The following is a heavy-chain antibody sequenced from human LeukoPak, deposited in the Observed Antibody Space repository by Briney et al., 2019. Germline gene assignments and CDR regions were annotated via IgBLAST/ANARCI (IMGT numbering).Heavy chain of an antibody. Sequence: ASVKVSCKVSGYTLTELSMHWVRQAPGKGLEWMGGFDPEDGGTIYAQKFQGRVTMTEDTSTDTAYMELSSLRSEDTAVYYCATGVLEVIAVAGTLRDWGQGTLVTVSS. CDR3: ATGVLEVIAVAGTLRD. CDR1: GYTLTELS. CDR2: FDPEDGGT. V-gene: IGHV1-24*01. J-gene: IGHJ4*02. D-gene: IGHD6-19*01.